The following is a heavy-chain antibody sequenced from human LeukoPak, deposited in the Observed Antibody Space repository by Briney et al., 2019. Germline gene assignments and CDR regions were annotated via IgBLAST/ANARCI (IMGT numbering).Heavy chain of an antibody. V-gene: IGHV4-31*03. D-gene: IGHD6-6*01. CDR1: GGSISSGGFY. J-gene: IGHJ3*02. Sequence: PSQTLSLTCTVSGGSISSGGFYWSWIRQHPGKGLEWIGYIYYSGSTYYNPSLKSRVTIPVDTSKNQFSLKLSSVTAADTAVYYCARGVASIAARGAFDIWGQGTMVTVSS. CDR3: ARGVASIAARGAFDI. CDR2: IYYSGST.